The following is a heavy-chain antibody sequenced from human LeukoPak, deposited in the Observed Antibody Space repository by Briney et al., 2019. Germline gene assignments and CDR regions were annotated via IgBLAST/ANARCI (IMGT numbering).Heavy chain of an antibody. J-gene: IGHJ4*02. D-gene: IGHD3-10*01. CDR3: ANTRDDYYGSNFDY. CDR1: GFTFSSYG. V-gene: IGHV3-30*18. CDR2: ISYDGSNK. Sequence: PGGSLRLSCAASGFTFSSYGMHWVRQAPGKGLEWVAVISYDGSNKYYADSVKGRFTISRDNSKNTLYLQMNSLRAEDTAVYYCANTRDDYYGSNFDYWGQGTLVTVSS.